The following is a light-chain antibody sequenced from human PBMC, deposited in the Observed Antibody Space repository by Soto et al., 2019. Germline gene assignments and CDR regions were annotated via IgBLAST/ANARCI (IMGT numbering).Light chain of an antibody. CDR1: QDISNY. J-gene: IGKJ1*01. CDR3: QKYNSAPWT. Sequence: DIQLTQSPSSLSASVGDRVTITCRASQDISNYLAWYQQKPGKVPNLLMYGASALRSGVPSRFSGSGSGTDLTLTIRSLQPEDVATYYCQKYNSAPWTFGQGTKVEIK. CDR2: GAS. V-gene: IGKV1-27*01.